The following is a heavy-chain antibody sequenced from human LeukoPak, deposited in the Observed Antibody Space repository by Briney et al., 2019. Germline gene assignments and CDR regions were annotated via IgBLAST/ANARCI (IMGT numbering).Heavy chain of an antibody. Sequence: SETLSLTCTVSGGSISPYYWSWIRQTPGKGLEWIGYILYSGTTTNYNPSLKSRVTISVDTSKNQFSLKLSSVTAADTAVYYCARVGDWNNLVYWGQGTLVTVSS. V-gene: IGHV4-59*01. CDR2: ILYSGTTT. CDR1: GGSISPYY. CDR3: ARVGDWNNLVY. D-gene: IGHD1/OR15-1a*01. J-gene: IGHJ4*02.